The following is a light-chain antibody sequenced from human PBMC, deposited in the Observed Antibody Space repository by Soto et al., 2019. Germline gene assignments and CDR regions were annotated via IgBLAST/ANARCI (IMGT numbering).Light chain of an antibody. CDR1: SSDVGGYNY. CDR3: SSYTSSSTNV. V-gene: IGLV2-14*01. J-gene: IGLJ1*01. Sequence: QSALTQPASVSGSPGQSITISCTGTSSDVGGYNYVSWYQQHPGKAPIVMIYDVSNRPSGVSNRFSGSKSGNTASLTISGLQAEDEADYYSSSYTSSSTNVFGSGTKLTVL. CDR2: DVS.